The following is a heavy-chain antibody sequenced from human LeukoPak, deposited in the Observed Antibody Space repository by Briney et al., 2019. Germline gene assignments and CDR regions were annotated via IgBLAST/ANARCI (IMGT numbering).Heavy chain of an antibody. CDR3: ARVDTAMLDAFDI. CDR2: LYTSGNT. Sequence: PSETLSLTCTVSGDSISSGIYYWSWIRQPAGKGLEWIGRLYTSGNTRYNPSLKSRVTISKDTSKNQFSLELKSVTAADTAVYYCARVDTAMLDAFDIWGQGTMVTVSS. J-gene: IGHJ3*02. V-gene: IGHV4-61*02. CDR1: GDSISSGIYY. D-gene: IGHD5-18*01.